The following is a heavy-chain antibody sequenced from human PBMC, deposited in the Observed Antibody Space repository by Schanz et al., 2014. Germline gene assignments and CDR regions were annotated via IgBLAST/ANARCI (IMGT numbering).Heavy chain of an antibody. Sequence: EVQLVESGGGLVQPGGSLRLSCAASGFTFSSYDMHWVRQATGKGLEWVSAIGTAGDTYYPGSVKGRFTISRENAKNSLYLQMNSLRDEDTAMYYCAKDMARGGYNWVFDSWGQGTLVTVSS. CDR1: GFTFSSYD. CDR2: IGTAGDT. D-gene: IGHD5-12*01. CDR3: AKDMARGGYNWVFDS. J-gene: IGHJ4*02. V-gene: IGHV3-13*01.